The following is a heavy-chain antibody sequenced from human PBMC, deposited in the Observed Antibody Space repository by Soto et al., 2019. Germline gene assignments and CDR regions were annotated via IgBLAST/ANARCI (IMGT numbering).Heavy chain of an antibody. CDR3: ARDRGITMVRGVSYYYGMDV. J-gene: IGHJ6*02. D-gene: IGHD3-10*01. CDR2: IYYSGST. V-gene: IGHV4-31*03. Sequence: QVQLQESGPGLVKPSQTLSLTCTVSGGSISSGGYYWSWIRQHPGKGLEWIGYIYYSGSTYYNPSLKSRVTISVDTSKNQFSMKMSSVTAADTAVYYCARDRGITMVRGVSYYYGMDVWGQGTTVTVSS. CDR1: GGSISSGGYY.